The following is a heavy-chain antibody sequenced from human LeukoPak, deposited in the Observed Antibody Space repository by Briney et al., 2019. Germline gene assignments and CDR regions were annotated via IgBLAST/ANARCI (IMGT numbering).Heavy chain of an antibody. CDR2: IYYSGST. J-gene: IGHJ4*02. CDR1: GGSISSYY. D-gene: IGHD6-19*01. CDR3: ARLYLRDSSGWYPIDY. V-gene: IGHV4-59*08. Sequence: SETLSLTCTVSGGSISSYYWSWIRQPPGKGLEWIGYIYYSGSTNYNPSLKSRVTISVDTSKNQFSLKLSSVTAADTAVYYCARLYLRDSSGWYPIDYWGQGTLVTVSS.